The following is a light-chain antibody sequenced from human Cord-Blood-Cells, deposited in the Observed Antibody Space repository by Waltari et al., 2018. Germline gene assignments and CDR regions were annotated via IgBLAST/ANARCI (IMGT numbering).Light chain of an antibody. J-gene: IGLJ3*02. Sequence: QSALTQPRSVSGSPGQSVTISCTGTSSHVGGDTYVSWYQQHPGNAPKLMIYDVSKRPSGVPDRFSGSESGNTASLTISGLQAEDEADYYCCSYAGSYTRVFGGGTKLTVL. CDR3: CSYAGSYTRV. CDR2: DVS. V-gene: IGLV2-11*01. CDR1: SSHVGGDTY.